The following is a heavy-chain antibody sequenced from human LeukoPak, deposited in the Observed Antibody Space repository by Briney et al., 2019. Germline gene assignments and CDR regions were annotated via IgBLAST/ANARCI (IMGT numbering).Heavy chain of an antibody. D-gene: IGHD6-19*01. CDR1: GDSVSSKNGA. CDR3: ARDLGTSGWYTFDF. CDR2: TYYRSKWYD. V-gene: IGHV6-1*01. J-gene: IGHJ5*01. Sequence: SQTLSLTCAISGDSVSSKNGAWNWIRQSPSRGLEWLGRTYYRSKWYDEYADSVKGRVTISPDTSKNQFSLHVYSVTPEDTAVYYCARDLGTSGWYTFDFWGQGTLVTVSS.